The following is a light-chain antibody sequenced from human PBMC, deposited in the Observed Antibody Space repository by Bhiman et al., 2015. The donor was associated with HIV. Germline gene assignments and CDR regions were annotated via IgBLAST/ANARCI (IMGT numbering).Light chain of an antibody. Sequence: GPGKTARITCGGNNIGSKSVHWYQQKPGQAPVMVIYYDNDRPSGIPERFSGSNSGNTATLTISRVEAGDEADYYRQLWDNSSDHPLVFGTGTKVTVL. J-gene: IGLJ1*01. V-gene: IGLV3-21*04. CDR1: NIGSKS. CDR2: YDN. CDR3: QLWDNSSDHPLV.